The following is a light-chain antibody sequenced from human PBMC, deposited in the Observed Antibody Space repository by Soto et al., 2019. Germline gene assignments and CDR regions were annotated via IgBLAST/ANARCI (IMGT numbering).Light chain of an antibody. V-gene: IGLV2-23*02. Sequence: QSALTQPASVSGSPGQSITISCTGTSTDVGSYNLVSWYQQHPGKAPKLTIYAVTKRPAGVSSRFSGSKSGNTASLTISGLQAEDEADYYCSSYAGFSTVIFGGGTKLTVL. CDR2: AVT. J-gene: IGLJ2*01. CDR3: SSYAGFSTVI. CDR1: STDVGSYNL.